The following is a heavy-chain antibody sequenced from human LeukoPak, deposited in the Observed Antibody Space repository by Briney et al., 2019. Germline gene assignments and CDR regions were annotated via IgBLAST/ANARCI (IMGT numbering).Heavy chain of an antibody. CDR3: ARDKAAAGTNYFDY. V-gene: IGHV1-2*02. Sequence: ASVKVSCKASGYTFTGYHIHWVRQAPGQGLEWMGWINPNSGGTYYAQKFQGRVTMTRDTSISTAYMELSGLRSDGTAVYYCARDKAAAGTNYFDYWGQGTLVTVSS. CDR1: GYTFTGYH. J-gene: IGHJ4*02. CDR2: INPNSGGT. D-gene: IGHD6-13*01.